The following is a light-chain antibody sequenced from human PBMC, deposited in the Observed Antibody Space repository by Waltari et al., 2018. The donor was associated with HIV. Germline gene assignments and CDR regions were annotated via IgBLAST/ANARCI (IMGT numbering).Light chain of an antibody. CDR1: RSNIGSNY. Sequence: QSVLTQPPSASGTPGQRVTISCSGSRSNIGSNYVYWYQQLPGTAPTLLIYRNNQRPSGVPDRLSGSKSGTSASLAISGLRSEDEADYYCAAWDDSLSGLVFGGGTKLTVL. CDR3: AAWDDSLSGLV. J-gene: IGLJ3*02. CDR2: RNN. V-gene: IGLV1-47*01.